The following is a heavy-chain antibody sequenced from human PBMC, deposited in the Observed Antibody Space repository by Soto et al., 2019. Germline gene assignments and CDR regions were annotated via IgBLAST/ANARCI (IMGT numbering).Heavy chain of an antibody. V-gene: IGHV1-18*01. CDR1: GYTFTSYG. J-gene: IGHJ6*02. D-gene: IGHD6-19*01. CDR3: ARGGDSSGWFYYYYGMDV. Sequence: QVQLVQSGAEVKKPGASVKVSCKASGYTFTSYGISWVRQAPGQGLEWMGWISAYNGNTNYAQKLQGRVTMTTDTSTSTGYMELRSLRSDDTAVYYCARGGDSSGWFYYYYGMDVWGQGTTVTVSS. CDR2: ISAYNGNT.